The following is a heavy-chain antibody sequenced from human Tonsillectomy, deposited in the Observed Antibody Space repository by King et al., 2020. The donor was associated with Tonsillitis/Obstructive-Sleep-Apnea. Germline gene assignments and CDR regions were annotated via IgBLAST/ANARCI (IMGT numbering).Heavy chain of an antibody. D-gene: IGHD2-15*01. V-gene: IGHV4-34*01. CDR1: GGSFSGYY. J-gene: IGHJ4*02. CDR3: ARALKYCSGGSCPRE. CDR2: INHSGST. Sequence: VQLQQWGAGLLKPSETLSLTCAVYGGSFSGYYWSWIRQPPGKGLEWIGEINHSGSTIYNPSLKGRVTISVDTSKNQFSLKLSSVTAADTAVYYCARALKYCSGGSCPREWGQGTLVTVSS.